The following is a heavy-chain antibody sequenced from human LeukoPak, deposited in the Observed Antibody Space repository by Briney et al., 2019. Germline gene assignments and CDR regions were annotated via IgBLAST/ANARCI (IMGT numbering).Heavy chain of an antibody. V-gene: IGHV4-4*07. CDR3: AREAYSNTFDY. Sequence: SETLSLTCTVSGGSIDSYYWSWIRQPAGKGLEWLGRIYTTGSTTYNPSLKSRVTLSVDTSKNQFSLKLRSVTAADTAVYYCAREAYSNTFDYWGQGTLVTVSS. J-gene: IGHJ4*02. D-gene: IGHD4-11*01. CDR1: GGSIDSYY. CDR2: IYTTGST.